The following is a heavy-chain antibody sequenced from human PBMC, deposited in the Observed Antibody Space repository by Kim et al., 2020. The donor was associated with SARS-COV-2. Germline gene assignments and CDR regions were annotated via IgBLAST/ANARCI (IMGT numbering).Heavy chain of an antibody. V-gene: IGHV3-30*18. J-gene: IGHJ6*02. CDR2: ISYDGSNK. CDR3: AKDRWEGTGTTVYYYYYGMDV. D-gene: IGHD1-7*01. CDR1: GFTFSSYG. Sequence: GGSLRLSCAASGFTFSSYGMHWVRQAPGKGLEWVAVISYDGSNKYYADSVKGRFTISRDNSKNTLYLQMNSLRAEDTAVYYCAKDRWEGTGTTVYYYYYGMDVWGQGTTVTVSS.